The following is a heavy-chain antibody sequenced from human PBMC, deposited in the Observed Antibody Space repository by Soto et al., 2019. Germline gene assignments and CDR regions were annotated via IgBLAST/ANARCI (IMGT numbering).Heavy chain of an antibody. CDR1: GYSFTSYW. Sequence: PGESLKISCKGSGYSFTSYWISWVRQMPGKGLEWMGRIDPSDSYTNYSPSFQGHVTISADKSISTAYLQWSSLKASDTAMYYCARHPRGDIVVVVLYGMDVRGQGTTVTVSS. CDR2: IDPSDSYT. J-gene: IGHJ6*02. V-gene: IGHV5-10-1*01. CDR3: ARHPRGDIVVVVLYGMDV. D-gene: IGHD2-15*01.